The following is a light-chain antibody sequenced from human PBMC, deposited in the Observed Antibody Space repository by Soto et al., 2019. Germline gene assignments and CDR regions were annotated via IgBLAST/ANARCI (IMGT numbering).Light chain of an antibody. CDR2: DAS. Sequence: DIQMTQSPSSLSASVGDRVTIACQASQDIRNYLNWYQQKPGKAPKLLIYDASNLEAGVPSRFSGGGSGTDFTFTISSLQPEDIATYYCQQYQNLPLTFGGGTKVEIK. J-gene: IGKJ4*01. V-gene: IGKV1-33*01. CDR1: QDIRNY. CDR3: QQYQNLPLT.